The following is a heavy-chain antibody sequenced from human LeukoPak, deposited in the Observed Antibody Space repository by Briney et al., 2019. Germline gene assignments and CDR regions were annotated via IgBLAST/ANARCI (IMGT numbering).Heavy chain of an antibody. CDR3: VQGWRDN. Sequence: PGGSLRLSCAASGFTFSNYGRSGVGRAPGKGLEWVANIKQDSSEKYYVDSVKGRFTISRDNAKNSLYLQLNTLRPEDTAVYYCVQGWRDNWGQGTLVTVSS. V-gene: IGHV3-7*01. CDR2: IKQDSSEK. CDR1: GFTFSNYG. D-gene: IGHD2-15*01. J-gene: IGHJ4*02.